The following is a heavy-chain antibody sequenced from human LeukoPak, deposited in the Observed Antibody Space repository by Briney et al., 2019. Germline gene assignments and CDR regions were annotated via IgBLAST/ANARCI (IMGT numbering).Heavy chain of an antibody. CDR3: ARSRLEGIQLWFDP. Sequence: SETLSLTCTVSGGSISSGSYYWSWIRQPPGRGLEWIGYIYYSGSTNYNPSLKSRVTISVDTSKNQFSLKLSSVTAADTAVYYCARSRLEGIQLWFDPWGQGTLVTVSS. J-gene: IGHJ5*02. V-gene: IGHV4-61*01. CDR2: IYYSGST. D-gene: IGHD5-18*01. CDR1: GGSISSGSYY.